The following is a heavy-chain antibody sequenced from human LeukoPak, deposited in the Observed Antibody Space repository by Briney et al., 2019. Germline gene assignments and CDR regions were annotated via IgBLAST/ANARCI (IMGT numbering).Heavy chain of an antibody. Sequence: SETLSLTCTVSGGSISSYYWSWIRQPPGKGLEWIGYIYYSGSTNYNPSLKSRVTISVDTSKNQFSLKLSSVTAADTAVYYCAREPRDLGRKSAFDIWGQGTMVTVSS. D-gene: IGHD3-16*01. CDR3: AREPRDLGRKSAFDI. CDR1: GGSISSYY. V-gene: IGHV4-59*01. J-gene: IGHJ3*02. CDR2: IYYSGST.